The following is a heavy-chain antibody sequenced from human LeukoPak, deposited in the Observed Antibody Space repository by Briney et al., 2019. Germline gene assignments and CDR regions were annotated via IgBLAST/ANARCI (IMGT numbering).Heavy chain of an antibody. CDR1: GVTIND. D-gene: IGHD6-6*01. Sequence: GGSLRLSCAASGVTINDFTWVRQAPGQGLEGVSVIYNGGTTYYADSVKGRFTISRDNSKSTLFVYLQMNSLRTDDTAVYYCAGGGEAARSLHYWGQGTLVTVSS. J-gene: IGHJ4*02. CDR3: AGGGEAARSLHY. V-gene: IGHV3-66*02. CDR2: IYNGGTT.